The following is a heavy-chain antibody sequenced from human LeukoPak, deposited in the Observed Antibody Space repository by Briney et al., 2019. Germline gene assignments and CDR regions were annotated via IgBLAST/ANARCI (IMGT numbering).Heavy chain of an antibody. CDR1: GFTFSNYW. J-gene: IGHJ5*02. D-gene: IGHD6-19*01. CDR3: ARDPSSGWYLKGWFVP. V-gene: IGHV3-7*01. Sequence: PGGSLRPSCAVSGFTFSNYWMTWVRQAPGKGLVWVASINEDGGAKNYVDSVRGRFTISRDNAKGSLYLQMNSLRAEDTAVYYCARDPSSGWYLKGWFVPWGQGTLVTVSS. CDR2: INEDGGAK.